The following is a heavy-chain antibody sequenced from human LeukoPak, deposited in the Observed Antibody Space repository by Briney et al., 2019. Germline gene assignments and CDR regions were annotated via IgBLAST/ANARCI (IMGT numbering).Heavy chain of an antibody. CDR3: AQSHDFWSGYRYWYFDY. D-gene: IGHD3-3*01. CDR1: GFTFSSYS. J-gene: IGHJ4*02. Sequence: GGFLRLSCAASGFTFSSYSMNWVRQAPGKGLEWVSSISSSSSYIYYADSVKGRFTISRDNAKNSLYLQMNSLRAEDTAVYYCAQSHDFWSGYRYWYFDYWGQGTLVTVSS. V-gene: IGHV3-21*01. CDR2: ISSSSSYI.